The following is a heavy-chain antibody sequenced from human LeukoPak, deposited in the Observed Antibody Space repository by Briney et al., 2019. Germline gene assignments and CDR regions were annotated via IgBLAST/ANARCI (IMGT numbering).Heavy chain of an antibody. D-gene: IGHD6-25*01. Sequence: GESLKISCKGSGYSFSSYWIGWVRQMPGKGLEWMGIIYPSDSDTRYSPSFQGQVTISADKSISTASLQWSSLKASDTAMYYCARLEQRWSFDIWGQGTMVTVSS. J-gene: IGHJ3*02. CDR1: GYSFSSYW. CDR2: IYPSDSDT. V-gene: IGHV5-51*01. CDR3: ARLEQRWSFDI.